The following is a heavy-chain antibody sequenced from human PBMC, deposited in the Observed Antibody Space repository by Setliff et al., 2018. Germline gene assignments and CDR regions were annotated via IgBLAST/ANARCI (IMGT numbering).Heavy chain of an antibody. CDR1: GGTFRSYG. V-gene: IGHV1-69*13. Sequence: VKVSCKASGGTFRSYGISWVRQAPGQGLEWMGGTIPSFGSTNYAQKFQDRVTIITDESTSTAYMELSSLRTEDTAVYYCAREGVDTRSSTDYRYYMDVWGKGTTVTV. J-gene: IGHJ6*03. CDR3: AREGVDTRSSTDYRYYMDV. CDR2: TIPSFGST. D-gene: IGHD5-18*01.